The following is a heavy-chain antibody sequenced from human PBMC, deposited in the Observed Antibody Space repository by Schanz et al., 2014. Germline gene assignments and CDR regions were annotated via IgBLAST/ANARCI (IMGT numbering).Heavy chain of an antibody. CDR3: AKNWKGHHITGRPGWSDGMDV. Sequence: VQLVESGGGLVKPGGSLRLSCAASGFIFNDYYMNWIRQAPGKGLEWVAVIYSGGSTFYTDSVKGRFTISRDNAKNTLYLQMNSLRVEDTAEYYCAKNWKGHHITGRPGWSDGMDVWGQGTTVTVSS. V-gene: IGHV3-66*01. J-gene: IGHJ6*02. D-gene: IGHD6-6*01. CDR1: GFIFNDYY. CDR2: IYSGGST.